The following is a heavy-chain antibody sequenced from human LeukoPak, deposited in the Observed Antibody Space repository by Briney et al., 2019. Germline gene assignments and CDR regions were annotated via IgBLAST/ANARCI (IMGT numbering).Heavy chain of an antibody. V-gene: IGHV3-30*04. CDR3: ARDPYSGSYGNYYYYFMDV. CDR1: GFTFSSYA. CDR2: ISYDGSNK. D-gene: IGHD1-26*01. Sequence: GRSLRLSCAASGFTFSSYAMHWVRQAPGKGLEWMAVISYDGSNKYYADSVKGRFTISRDNSKNTLYLQMNSLRAEDTAVYYCARDPYSGSYGNYYYYFMDVWGKGTTVTISS. J-gene: IGHJ6*03.